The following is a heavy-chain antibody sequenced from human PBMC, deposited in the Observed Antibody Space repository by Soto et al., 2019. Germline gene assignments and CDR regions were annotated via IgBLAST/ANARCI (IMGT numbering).Heavy chain of an antibody. CDR3: ARSGEIGTGDY. Sequence: EVQLVESGGGSVQPGGYLRLSCAASGFTFSYNWMSWVRQAPGMGLEWVANINQYGSQTYYVDSVKGRFTVSRDHSRYALYLHMTGLRARARVVYYCARSGEIGTGDYRGQGTLVTVSS. CDR1: GFTFSYNW. J-gene: IGHJ4*02. V-gene: IGHV3-7*03. CDR2: INQYGSQT. D-gene: IGHD1-1*01.